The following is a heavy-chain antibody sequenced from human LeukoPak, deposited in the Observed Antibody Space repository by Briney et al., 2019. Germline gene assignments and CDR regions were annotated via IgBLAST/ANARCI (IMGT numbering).Heavy chain of an antibody. CDR3: ARDEGPNSPQFD. CDR1: GGTFISYA. J-gene: IGHJ4*02. D-gene: IGHD3-16*01. V-gene: IGHV1-69*01. Sequence: GSSVKVSCKASGGTFISYASSWVRQAPGQGLEWMGGIIPIFGTANYAQKFQGRVTITADESTSTAYMELSSLRSEDTAVYYCARDEGPNSPQFDWGQGTLVTVSS. CDR2: IIPIFGTA.